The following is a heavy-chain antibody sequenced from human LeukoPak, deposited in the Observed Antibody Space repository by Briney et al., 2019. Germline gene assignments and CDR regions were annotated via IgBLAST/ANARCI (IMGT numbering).Heavy chain of an antibody. J-gene: IGHJ4*02. CDR2: ISGSGGST. V-gene: IGHV3-23*01. Sequence: GGSLRLSCAASGFTFSSYAMSWVRQAPGKGLEWVSAISGSGGSTYYADSVKGRFTISRDNSKNTPYLQMNSLRAEDTAVYYCARGSVVYMIRGVIIYWGQGTLVTVSS. CDR3: ARGSVVYMIRGVIIY. D-gene: IGHD3-10*01. CDR1: GFTFSSYA.